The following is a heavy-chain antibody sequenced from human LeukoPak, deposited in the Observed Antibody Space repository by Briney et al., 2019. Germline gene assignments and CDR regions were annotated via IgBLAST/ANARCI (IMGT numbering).Heavy chain of an antibody. D-gene: IGHD1-26*01. CDR2: INPSGGST. V-gene: IGHV1-46*01. CDR1: GYTFTSYY. Sequence: ASVTVSCKASGYTFTSYYMHWVRQAPGQGLEWMGIINPSGGSTSYAQKFQGRVIITRDTSTSTVYMELSSLRSEDTAVYYCARAVGSGSYYYWGQGTLVTVSS. J-gene: IGHJ4*02. CDR3: ARAVGSGSYYY.